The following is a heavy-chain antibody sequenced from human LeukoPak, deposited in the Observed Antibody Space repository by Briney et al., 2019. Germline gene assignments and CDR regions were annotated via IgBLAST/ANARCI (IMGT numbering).Heavy chain of an antibody. Sequence: SGPTLVKPTQTLTLTCTFSGFSLSTSGVGVGWIRQPPGKALEWLALIYWNDDERYSPSLKSRLTITKDTSKNQVVLTKTNMDPVDTATYYCARSFFGYCDSSSCLNWFDPWGQGTLVTVSS. D-gene: IGHD2-2*01. CDR1: GFSLSTSGVG. V-gene: IGHV2-5*01. J-gene: IGHJ5*02. CDR2: IYWNDDE. CDR3: ARSFFGYCDSSSCLNWFDP.